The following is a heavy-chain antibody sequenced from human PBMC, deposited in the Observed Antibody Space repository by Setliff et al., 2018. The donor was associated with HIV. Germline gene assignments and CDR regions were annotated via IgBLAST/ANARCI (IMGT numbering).Heavy chain of an antibody. V-gene: IGHV1-2*04. CDR3: ARGRDLLVLCD. Sequence: KVSCKTSGYNFSDYYLHWVRQAPGQGLEWMGWINPKSGGTKYAQKFQGWVTMTRDTSISTVYMELSRLRSDDTAVYYCARGRDLLVLCDWGQGTLVTVSS. D-gene: IGHD2-8*02. J-gene: IGHJ4*02. CDR1: GYNFSDYY. CDR2: INPKSGGT.